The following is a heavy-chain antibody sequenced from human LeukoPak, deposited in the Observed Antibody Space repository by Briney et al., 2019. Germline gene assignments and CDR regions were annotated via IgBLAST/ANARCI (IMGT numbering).Heavy chain of an antibody. D-gene: IGHD4-17*01. V-gene: IGHV4-34*01. J-gene: IGHJ4*02. CDR3: ARVHDYDHYIDY. Sequence: SETLSLTCAVYGGSFSPYYWSWIRQPPGKGLEWIGEINHSGSTNYNPSLKSRVTISVDTSKNQLSLKLSSVTAADTAVFYCARVHDYDHYIDYWGQGTLVTVSS. CDR2: INHSGST. CDR1: GGSFSPYY.